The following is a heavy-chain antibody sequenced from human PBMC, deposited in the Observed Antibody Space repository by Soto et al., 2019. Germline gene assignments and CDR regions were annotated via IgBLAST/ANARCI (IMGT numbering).Heavy chain of an antibody. CDR2: IRSKANSYAT. CDR1: GFTFSGSA. CDR3: TSGSSSSWTGVWFAP. V-gene: IGHV3-73*01. D-gene: IGHD6-13*01. Sequence: GSLRLSCAASGFTFSGSAMHWVRQASGKGLEWVGRIRSKANSYATAYAASVKGRFTISRDDSKNTAYLQMNSLKTEDTAVYYCTSGSSSSWTGVWFAPWGQGTLVIVSS. J-gene: IGHJ5*02.